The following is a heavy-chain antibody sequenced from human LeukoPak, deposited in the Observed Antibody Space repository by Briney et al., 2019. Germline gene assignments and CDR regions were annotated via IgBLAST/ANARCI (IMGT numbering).Heavy chain of an antibody. D-gene: IGHD6-6*01. CDR2: FIPIFGTA. J-gene: IGHJ4*02. CDR3: ARDGATSIAARPDVYYFDY. CDR1: GATFSSYA. Sequence: SVKLSCKASGATFSSYAISWVRQAPGQGLEWVGGFIPIFGTANYAQKCQGRVTITADESTSTAYMELSSLRSEDTAVYYCARDGATSIAARPDVYYFDYWGQGTLVTVSS. V-gene: IGHV1-69*13.